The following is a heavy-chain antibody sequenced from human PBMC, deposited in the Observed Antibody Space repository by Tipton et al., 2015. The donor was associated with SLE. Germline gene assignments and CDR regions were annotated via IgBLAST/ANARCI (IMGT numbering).Heavy chain of an antibody. CDR2: ISWNSGSI. J-gene: IGHJ4*02. V-gene: IGHV3-9*01. D-gene: IGHD6-19*01. CDR1: GFTFSDYY. Sequence: SLRLSCAASGFTFSDYYMSWVRQAPGEGLEWVSGISWNSGSIGYADPVKGRFTISRDNAKNSLYLQMNSLRAEDTALYYCAKEGLAVAGNFDYWGQGTLVTVSS. CDR3: AKEGLAVAGNFDY.